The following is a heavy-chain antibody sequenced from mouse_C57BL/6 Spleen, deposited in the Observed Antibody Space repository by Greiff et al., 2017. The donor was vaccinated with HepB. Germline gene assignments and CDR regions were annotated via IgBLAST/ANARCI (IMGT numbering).Heavy chain of an antibody. D-gene: IGHD1-1*01. CDR1: GYTFTSYW. V-gene: IGHV1-53*01. Sequence: VKLQESGTELVKPGASVKLSCKASGYTFTSYWMHWVKQRPGQGLEWIGNINPSNGGTNYNEKFKSKATLTVDKSSSTAYMQLSSLTSEDSAVYYCARYGSSEDFDYWGQGTTLTVSS. J-gene: IGHJ2*01. CDR3: ARYGSSEDFDY. CDR2: INPSNGGT.